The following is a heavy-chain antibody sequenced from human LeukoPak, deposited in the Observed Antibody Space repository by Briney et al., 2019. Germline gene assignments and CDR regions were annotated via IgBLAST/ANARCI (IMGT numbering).Heavy chain of an antibody. CDR1: GGTFSSYA. CDR2: IIPIFGTA. CDR3: AREEREYCGGDCNDAFDI. Sequence: SVRVSCKASGGTFSSYAISWVRQAPGQGLEWMGGIIPIFGTANYAQKFQGRVTITADESTSTAYMELSSLRSEDTAVYYCAREEREYCGGDCNDAFDIWGQGTMVTVSS. V-gene: IGHV1-69*13. J-gene: IGHJ3*02. D-gene: IGHD2-21*02.